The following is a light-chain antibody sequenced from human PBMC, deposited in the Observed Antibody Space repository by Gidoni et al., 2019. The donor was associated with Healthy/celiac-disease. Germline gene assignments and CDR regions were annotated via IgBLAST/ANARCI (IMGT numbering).Light chain of an antibody. CDR2: DAS. CDR3: QQRSNWLRLT. CDR1: QSVSSY. J-gene: IGKJ5*01. V-gene: IGKV3-11*01. Sequence: EMVLTQSPATLSLSPGERATLSCRASQSVSSYLAWYQQKPGQAPRLLIYDASNRATGIPARFSGSGSGTDFTLTISSLEPEDFAVYYCQQRSNWLRLTFGQGTRLEIK.